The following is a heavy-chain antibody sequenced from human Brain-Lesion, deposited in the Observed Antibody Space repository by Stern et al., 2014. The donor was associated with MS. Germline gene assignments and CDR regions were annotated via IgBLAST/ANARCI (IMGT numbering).Heavy chain of an antibody. CDR1: GGSVSSTSYA. J-gene: IGHJ5*02. Sequence: VHLVESGPGLVKPSETLSLTCTVAGGSVSSTSYAWAWIRQPPGKGLEWIGTIYYSGNTYYSPSLKSRPTISLAPPKIRFPLQLGSVTAADTAVYYCAGEEDIRYCSGGSCTGNWFDPWGQGTLVTVSS. D-gene: IGHD2-15*01. CDR3: AGEEDIRYCSGGSCTGNWFDP. CDR2: IYYSGNT. V-gene: IGHV4-39*02.